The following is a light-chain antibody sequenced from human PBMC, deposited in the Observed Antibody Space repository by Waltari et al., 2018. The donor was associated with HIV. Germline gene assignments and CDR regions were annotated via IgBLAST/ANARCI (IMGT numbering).Light chain of an antibody. CDR1: QSISTW. CDR2: KAP. J-gene: IGKJ2*01. Sequence: DIQMTKSPSTLSASMGDRVTVTCRASQSISTWLAWYQQKPGKAPKVLIYKAPTLETGVPSRFSGSGSGTEFTLNISGLQPDDFATYYCQQYLNYPYTFGQGTKLEIK. V-gene: IGKV1-5*03. CDR3: QQYLNYPYT.